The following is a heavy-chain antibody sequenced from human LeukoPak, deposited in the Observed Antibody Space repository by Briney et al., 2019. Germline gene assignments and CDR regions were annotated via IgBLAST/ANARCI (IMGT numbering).Heavy chain of an antibody. J-gene: IGHJ4*02. CDR2: IYYSGST. CDR3: ARHEPYYYDSSDYWGYYFDY. CDR1: GGSISSYY. Sequence: PSETLSLTCTVSGGSISSYYWSWIRQPPGKELEWIGYIYYSGSTNSNPSLKSRVTVSVDTSKNQFSLRLSSVTAADTAVYYCARHEPYYYDSSDYWGYYFDYWGQGTLVTVSS. V-gene: IGHV4-59*08. D-gene: IGHD3-22*01.